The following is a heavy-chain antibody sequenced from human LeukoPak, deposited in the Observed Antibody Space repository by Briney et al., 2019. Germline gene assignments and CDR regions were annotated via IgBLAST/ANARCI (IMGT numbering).Heavy chain of an antibody. J-gene: IGHJ4*02. D-gene: IGHD7-27*01. CDR1: GFTFSSYS. Sequence: GGSLRLSCAASGFTFSSYSMNWVRQAPGKGLEWVSSITSSGSTTYYADSVKGRFTISRDNSENTLYLQMSSLRADETALYYCAKGSNWGSGYYFDFWGQGALVTVSS. CDR3: AKGSNWGSGYYFDF. CDR2: ITSSGSTT. V-gene: IGHV3-23*01.